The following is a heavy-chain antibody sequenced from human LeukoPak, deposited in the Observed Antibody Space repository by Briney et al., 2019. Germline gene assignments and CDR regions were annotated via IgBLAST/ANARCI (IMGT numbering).Heavy chain of an antibody. CDR1: GGTFSSYA. D-gene: IGHD1-1*01. CDR2: IIPILGIA. V-gene: IGHV1-69*04. Sequence: GASVKVSCKASGGTFSSYAISWVRQAPGQGLEWMGRIIPILGIANYAQKFQGRVTITADKSTSTAYMELSSLRSEDTAVYYCARVATSLLHPDNVYGMDVWGQGTTVTVSS. CDR3: ARVATSLLHPDNVYGMDV. J-gene: IGHJ6*02.